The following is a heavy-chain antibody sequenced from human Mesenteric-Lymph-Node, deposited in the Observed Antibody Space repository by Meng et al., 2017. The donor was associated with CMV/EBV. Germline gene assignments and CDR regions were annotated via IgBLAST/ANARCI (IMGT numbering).Heavy chain of an antibody. CDR2: IRYDGSNK. D-gene: IGHD3-3*01. J-gene: IGHJ6*02. V-gene: IGHV3-30*02. CDR1: GFTFSSYG. CDR3: AGAPSYDFWSGYYRDYYYYGMDV. Sequence: GESLKISCAASGFTFSSYGMHWVRQAPGKGLEWVAFIRYDGSNKYYADSVKGRFTISRDNSKNTLYLQMNSLRAEDTAVYYCAGAPSYDFWSGYYRDYYYYGMDVWGQGITVTVSS.